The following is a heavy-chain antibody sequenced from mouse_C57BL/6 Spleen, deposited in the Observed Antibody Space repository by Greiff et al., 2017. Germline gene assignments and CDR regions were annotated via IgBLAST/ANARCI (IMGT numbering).Heavy chain of an antibody. J-gene: IGHJ4*01. CDR3: TRDLGNYYAMDY. CDR2: ISSGGDYI. CDR1: GFTFSSYA. Sequence: EVMLVESGEGLVKPGGSLKLSCAASGFTFSSYAMSWVRQTPEKRLEWVAYISSGGDYIYYADTVKGRFTISRDNARNTLYLQMSSLKSEDTAMYYCTRDLGNYYAMDYWGQGTSVTVSS. V-gene: IGHV5-9-1*02.